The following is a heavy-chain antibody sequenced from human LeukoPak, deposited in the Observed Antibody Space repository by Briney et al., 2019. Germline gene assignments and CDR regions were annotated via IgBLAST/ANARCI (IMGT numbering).Heavy chain of an antibody. J-gene: IGHJ4*02. V-gene: IGHV4-39*01. CDR3: ASRSSWYGGAWFDY. D-gene: IGHD6-13*01. CDR2: IYYSGST. CDR1: GGSISSSSYY. Sequence: KTSETLSLNCTVSGGSISSSSYYWGWIRQPPGKGLEWIGSIYYSGSTYYNPSLKSRVTISVDTSKNQFSLKLSSVTAADTAVYYCASRSSWYGGAWFDYGGQGTLVTVSS.